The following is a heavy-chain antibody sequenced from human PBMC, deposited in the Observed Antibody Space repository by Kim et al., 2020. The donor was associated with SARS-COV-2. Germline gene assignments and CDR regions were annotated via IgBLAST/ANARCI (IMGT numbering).Heavy chain of an antibody. D-gene: IGHD3-16*02. J-gene: IGHJ4*02. CDR3: ARSLDYFDY. Sequence: GRTSTNPDLKSRVTISVEPSKNQFSLKLSSVTAADTAVYYCARSLDYFDYWGQGTLVTVSS. V-gene: IGHV4-39*07. CDR2: GRT.